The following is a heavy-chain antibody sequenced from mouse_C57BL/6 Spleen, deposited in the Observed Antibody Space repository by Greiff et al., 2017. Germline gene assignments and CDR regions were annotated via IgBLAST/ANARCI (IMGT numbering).Heavy chain of an antibody. Sequence: EVQLQQSGPELVKPGASVKISCKASGYTFTDYYMNWVKQSHGKSLEWIGDINPNNGGTSYNQKFKGKATLTVDKSSSTAYMELRSLTSEDSAVYYCATGYYVNYAMDYWGKGTSVTVSS. V-gene: IGHV1-26*01. CDR1: GYTFTDYY. J-gene: IGHJ4*01. D-gene: IGHD2-3*01. CDR2: INPNNGGT. CDR3: ATGYYVNYAMDY.